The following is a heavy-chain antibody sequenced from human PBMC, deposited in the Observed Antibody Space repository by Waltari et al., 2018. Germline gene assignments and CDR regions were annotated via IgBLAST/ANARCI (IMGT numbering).Heavy chain of an antibody. CDR3: ARDSSGYQNYFDY. V-gene: IGHV3-53*01. J-gene: IGHJ4*02. D-gene: IGHD3-22*01. Sequence: EVLLVESGGGLIQPGGSLRLSCAASGFTVSSHYMSWVRQAPGKGLEWVSIIYSGGSTYYADSVKGRFTISRDNSKNTLYLQMNSLRADDTAVYYCARDSSGYQNYFDYWGQGTLVTVSS. CDR2: IYSGGST. CDR1: GFTVSSHY.